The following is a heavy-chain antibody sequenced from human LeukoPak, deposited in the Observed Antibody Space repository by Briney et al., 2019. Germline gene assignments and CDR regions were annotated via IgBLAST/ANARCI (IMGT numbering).Heavy chain of an antibody. CDR1: GGTFRSYA. D-gene: IGHD4-17*01. V-gene: IGHV1-69*05. CDR2: IIPIFGTA. Sequence: ASVTVSCKASGGTFRSYAISWVRQAPGQGLEWMGGIIPIFGTANYAQKFQGRVTITTDESTSTAYMELSSLRSEDTAVYYCARGGDDYGNYYYYMDVWGKGTTVTVSS. CDR3: ARGGDDYGNYYYYMDV. J-gene: IGHJ6*03.